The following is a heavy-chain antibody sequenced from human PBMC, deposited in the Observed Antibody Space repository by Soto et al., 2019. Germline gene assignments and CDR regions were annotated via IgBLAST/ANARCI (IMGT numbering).Heavy chain of an antibody. J-gene: IGHJ4*02. V-gene: IGHV1-18*01. CDR2: ISAYNGNT. D-gene: IGHD3-3*01. CDR1: GYTFTSYG. CDR3: ARDSVFGVVTVPFDY. Sequence: GASVKVSCKASGYTFTSYGISWVRQAPGQGLEWMGWISAYNGNTNYAQKLQGRVTMTTDTSTSTAYMELRSLRSDDTAVYYCARDSVFGVVTVPFDYWGQGTLVTVSS.